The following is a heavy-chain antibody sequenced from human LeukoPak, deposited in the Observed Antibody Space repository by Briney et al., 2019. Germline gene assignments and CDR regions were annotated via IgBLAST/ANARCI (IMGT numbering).Heavy chain of an antibody. CDR2: INHSGST. CDR1: GGSFSGYY. D-gene: IGHD5-18*01. Sequence: SETLSLTCAVYGGSFSGYYWRWIRQPPGKGLEWIGEINHSGSTNYNPSLKSRVTISVDTSKNQFSLKLSSVTAADTAVYYCARARVWIQLIDYWGQGTLVTVSS. CDR3: ARARVWIQLIDY. V-gene: IGHV4-34*01. J-gene: IGHJ4*02.